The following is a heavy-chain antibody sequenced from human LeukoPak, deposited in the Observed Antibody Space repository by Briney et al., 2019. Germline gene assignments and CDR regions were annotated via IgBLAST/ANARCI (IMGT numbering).Heavy chain of an antibody. Sequence: PSETLSLTCTVSGGSISSYYWSWIRQPPGKGLEWIGYIYYSGSTNYNPSLKSRVTISVDTSKNQFSLKLSSVTAADTAVYYCARANPYPKRWLRTSVGGQFDYWGQGTLVTVSS. CDR1: GGSISSYY. D-gene: IGHD5-24*01. CDR2: IYYSGST. J-gene: IGHJ4*02. CDR3: ARANPYPKRWLRTSVGGQFDY. V-gene: IGHV4-59*01.